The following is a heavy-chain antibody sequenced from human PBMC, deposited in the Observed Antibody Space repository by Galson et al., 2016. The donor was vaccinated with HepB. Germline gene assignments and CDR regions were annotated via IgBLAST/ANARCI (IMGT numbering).Heavy chain of an antibody. CDR1: GFTLSNYA. V-gene: IGHV3-23*01. CDR2: IRGFGGGK. D-gene: IGHD3/OR15-3a*01. Sequence: SLRLSCAASGFTLSNYAMNWVRQAPGEGLEWVSAIRGFGGGKYYPDSGKARFTTSRDISTNTLYPQMDSLRAEDTAVYYCAKEGRILGLLITPFVNWGQGTLLTVSS. CDR3: AKEGRILGLLITPFVN. J-gene: IGHJ4*02.